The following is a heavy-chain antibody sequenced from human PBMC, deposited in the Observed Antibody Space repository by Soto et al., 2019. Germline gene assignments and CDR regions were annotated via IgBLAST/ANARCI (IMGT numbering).Heavy chain of an antibody. CDR2: ISRDGRST. Sequence: GGSLRLSCSASGFTFTMHSMHWVRQTPGKALEYVPAISRDGRSTFYADSVKGRFTISRDNSKNTLYLRMNSLRSDDTAVYYCVKEANPFINTLVVLIFDYWGQGTQVTLSS. D-gene: IGHD3-22*01. V-gene: IGHV3-64D*08. J-gene: IGHJ4*02. CDR1: GFTFTMHS. CDR3: VKEANPFINTLVVLIFDY.